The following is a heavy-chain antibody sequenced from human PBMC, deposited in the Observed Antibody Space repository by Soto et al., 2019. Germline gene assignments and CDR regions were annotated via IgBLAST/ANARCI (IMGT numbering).Heavy chain of an antibody. CDR1: GFTFNNAW. J-gene: IGHJ1*01. CDR3: TTGLGEV. CDR2: IKSETDGGTT. D-gene: IGHD3-10*01. V-gene: IGHV3-15*07. Sequence: EVQLVESGGGLVKPGGSLRVSCAGSGFTFNNAWMNWVRQGPGKGLEWVGRIKSETDGGTTDYAAPVKGSFTISRDDSKNMLYLQMSSLKTEDTADYYCTTGLGEVWGQGTLVAVSS.